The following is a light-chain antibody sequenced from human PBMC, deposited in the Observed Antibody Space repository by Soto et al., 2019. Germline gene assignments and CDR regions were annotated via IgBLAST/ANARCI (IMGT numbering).Light chain of an antibody. CDR1: SSDVGGYNY. Sequence: QSALTQPPSASGSPGQSVTISCTETSSDVGGYNYVSWYQQHPGKAPKLMIYDVSKRPSEVPDRFSGSKSGNTASLTVSGLQAQDEADYYCSSSAGSSNPVVFGGGTKLTVL. CDR2: DVS. CDR3: SSSAGSSNPVV. J-gene: IGLJ2*01. V-gene: IGLV2-8*01.